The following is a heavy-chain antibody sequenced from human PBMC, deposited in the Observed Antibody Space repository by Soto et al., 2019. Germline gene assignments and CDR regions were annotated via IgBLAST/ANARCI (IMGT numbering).Heavy chain of an antibody. V-gene: IGHV1-69*12. CDR1: GGTFSSYA. Sequence: QVQLVQSGAEVKKPGSSVKVSCKASGGTFSSYAISWVRQAPGQGLEWMGGIIPIFGTANYAQKFQGRVTITADEATSTAYMELSSLRSEDTAVYYCASRLDKTDYGDYPYWYFDLWGRGTLVTVSS. CDR3: ASRLDKTDYGDYPYWYFDL. J-gene: IGHJ2*01. D-gene: IGHD4-17*01. CDR2: IIPIFGTA.